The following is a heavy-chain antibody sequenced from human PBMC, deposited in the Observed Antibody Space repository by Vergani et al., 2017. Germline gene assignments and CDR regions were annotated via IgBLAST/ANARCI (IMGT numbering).Heavy chain of an antibody. Sequence: EVQLLESGGGLVQPGGSLRLSCAASGFTFSSYAMSWVRQAPGKGVEWVSAISGSGGSPYYADSVKGRFTISRDNSKNTLYLQMNSQRAEDTAVYYCAKDPAYGDYEDGSWEYFDYWGQGTLVTVSS. CDR3: AKDPAYGDYEDGSWEYFDY. D-gene: IGHD4-17*01. CDR2: ISGSGGSP. J-gene: IGHJ4*02. V-gene: IGHV3-23*01. CDR1: GFTFSSYA.